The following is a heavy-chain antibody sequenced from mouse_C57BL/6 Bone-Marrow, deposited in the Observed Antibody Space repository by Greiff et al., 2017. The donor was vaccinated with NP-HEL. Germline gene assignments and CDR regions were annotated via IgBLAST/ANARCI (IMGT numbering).Heavy chain of an antibody. CDR2: INPDSSTI. CDR1: GIDFSSYW. CDR3: AILCEYFDY. J-gene: IGHJ2*01. Sequence: EVKLLESGGGLVQPGGSLKLSCAASGIDFSSYWMSWVRRAPGTGLEWIGAINPDSSTINYAPSLKDKFIISRDNAKNTLYLQMSKVRSEDTALYYCAILCEYFDYWGQGTTLTVSS. V-gene: IGHV4-1*01.